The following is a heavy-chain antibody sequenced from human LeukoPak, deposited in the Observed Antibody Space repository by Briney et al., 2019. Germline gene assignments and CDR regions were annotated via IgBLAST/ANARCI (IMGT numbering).Heavy chain of an antibody. CDR3: AREDAVSSDDAFDL. V-gene: IGHV4-39*07. CDR2: VYYSGST. D-gene: IGHD6-19*01. J-gene: IGHJ3*01. Sequence: SETLSLTCTVSGGSISSGSYYWGWIRQPPGKGLEWIGSVYYSGSTYYNAPLKSRVTISVDTSKNQFSLKLSAVTAADTAMYYCAREDAVSSDDAFDLWGQGTMVTVS. CDR1: GGSISSGSYY.